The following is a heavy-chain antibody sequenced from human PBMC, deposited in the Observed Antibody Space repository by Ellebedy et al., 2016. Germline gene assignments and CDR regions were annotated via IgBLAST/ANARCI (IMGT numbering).Heavy chain of an antibody. J-gene: IGHJ3*02. Sequence: SETLSLTCTVSGDSISNLYWSWIRQPPGKGLEWIGEIYHSGSTNGNPSLKSRVTISVDKSKSQFYLKLTSVTAADTALYYCARESTDRAFDIWGQGTLVTVSS. CDR3: ARESTDRAFDI. CDR1: GDSISNLY. D-gene: IGHD1-14*01. CDR2: IYHSGST. V-gene: IGHV4-59*11.